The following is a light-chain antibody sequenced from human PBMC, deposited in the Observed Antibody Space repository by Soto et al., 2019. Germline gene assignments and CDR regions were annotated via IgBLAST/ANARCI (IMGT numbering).Light chain of an antibody. J-gene: IGKJ2*01. CDR3: MEALQRPYN. CDR2: LGS. V-gene: IGKV2-28*01. CDR1: QSLLYSNGYNY. Sequence: DIVMTQSPLSLPVTPGEPASISCRSSQSLLYSNGYNYLDWYLQKPGQSPQLLIYLGSNRASGVPDTFSGSRSGTDFTLKISTLDAGDVEVYYCMEALQRPYNFGQGTKLEIK.